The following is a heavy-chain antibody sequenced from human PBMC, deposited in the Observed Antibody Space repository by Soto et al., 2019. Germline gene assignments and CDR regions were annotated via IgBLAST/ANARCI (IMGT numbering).Heavy chain of an antibody. Sequence: SETLSLTCSVSGGSISSSIHYWGWIRQPPGKGLEWIGSIYYSGTLYYNPSLRSRVTISADMSKNQFSLKLSSVTAADTAVYYCARVVSYSASWYIDYWGQGTMVTVSS. J-gene: IGHJ4*02. V-gene: IGHV4-39*01. CDR3: ARVVSYSASWYIDY. CDR1: GGSISSSIHY. D-gene: IGHD6-13*01. CDR2: IYYSGTL.